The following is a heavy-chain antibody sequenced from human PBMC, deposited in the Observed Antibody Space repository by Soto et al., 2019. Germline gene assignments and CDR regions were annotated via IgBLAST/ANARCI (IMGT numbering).Heavy chain of an antibody. Sequence: GGSLRLSCSASGFALSGYAMHWVRQAPGKGLEYVSSISSNGISTYYADSVKGRFTISRDNSKNTLYIQMDSLRPDDTALYYCVKDEGFCSGGNCYSVARGGFDLWGQGTMVTVSS. J-gene: IGHJ3*01. V-gene: IGHV3-64D*06. D-gene: IGHD2-15*01. CDR2: ISSNGIST. CDR1: GFALSGYA. CDR3: VKDEGFCSGGNCYSVARGGFDL.